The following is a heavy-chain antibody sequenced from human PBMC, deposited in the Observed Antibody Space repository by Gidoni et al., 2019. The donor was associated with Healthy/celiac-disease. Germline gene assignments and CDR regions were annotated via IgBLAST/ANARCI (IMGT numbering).Heavy chain of an antibody. CDR1: GFSLSPSGVG. CDR2: IYWNDDK. Sequence: QITLQESGPTLVKPTQTLTLTCPFSGFSLSPSGVGVGWIRQPPGKALEWLALIYWNDDKRYSPSLKSRLNINKETSKNQVGLTMTNMDPVDTATYYCAHRLRDSGYLPVFDYWGQGTLVTGSS. J-gene: IGHJ4*02. V-gene: IGHV2-5*01. CDR3: AHRLRDSGYLPVFDY. D-gene: IGHD5-12*01.